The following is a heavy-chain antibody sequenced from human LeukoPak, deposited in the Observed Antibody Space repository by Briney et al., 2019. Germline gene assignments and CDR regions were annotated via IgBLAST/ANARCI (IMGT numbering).Heavy chain of an antibody. V-gene: IGHV3-23*01. CDR2: ISGSGGNT. J-gene: IGHJ4*02. CDR1: RITFSNYA. D-gene: IGHD6-19*01. Sequence: PGGSLRLSCAASRITFSNYAMTWVRQAPGKGLEWVSAISGSGGNTFYADSVKGRFTISRDNSKNTLYLQMNSLRAEDTAVYCCAKVFYSSGWYGPVDYWGQGTLVTVSS. CDR3: AKVFYSSGWYGPVDY.